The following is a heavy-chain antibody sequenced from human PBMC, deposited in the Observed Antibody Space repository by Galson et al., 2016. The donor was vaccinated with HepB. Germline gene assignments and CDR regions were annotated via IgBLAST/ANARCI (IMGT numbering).Heavy chain of an antibody. V-gene: IGHV3-11*04. CDR1: GFRSDDYY. J-gene: IGHJ5*02. D-gene: IGHD3-10*01. CDR3: ARGLTLSPFDL. Sequence: SLRLSCAASGFRSDDYYISWIRQTQGKGLEWISFISASGSIRHNADSVNGRFTISRDIARNSVHLQMSGLTVEDTALYYCARGLTLSPFDLWGQGTLVIVSS. CDR2: ISASGSIR.